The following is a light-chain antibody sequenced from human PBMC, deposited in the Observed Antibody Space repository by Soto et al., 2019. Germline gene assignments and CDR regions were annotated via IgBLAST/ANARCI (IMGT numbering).Light chain of an antibody. CDR2: GAS. V-gene: IGKV1-16*02. J-gene: IGKJ3*01. CDR1: QDISNY. CDR3: QQYDSYPIT. Sequence: DIQMTQSPSSLSASVGDRVTITCRASQDISNYLAWFQQKPGKAPKSLIYGASSLQSGVPSKFSGSGSGTDFTLTINSLQPEDFATYYCQQYDSYPITFGPGTKVDI.